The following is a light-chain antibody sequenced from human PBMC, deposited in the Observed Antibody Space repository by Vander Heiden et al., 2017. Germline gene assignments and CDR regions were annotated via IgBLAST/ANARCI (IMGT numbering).Light chain of an antibody. CDR2: MNN. V-gene: IGLV1-47*01. J-gene: IGLJ3*02. Sequence: QSVLTQPPSASGTPGQRVTISCSGSSSNIGSNYVYWYQQLPGTAPKLLIVMNNQRPSGVPDRFSGSKSGTSASLAISGLRSEDEADDYCSAWDDSLSGFKWVFGGGTKLTVL. CDR1: SSNIGSNY. CDR3: SAWDDSLSGFKWV.